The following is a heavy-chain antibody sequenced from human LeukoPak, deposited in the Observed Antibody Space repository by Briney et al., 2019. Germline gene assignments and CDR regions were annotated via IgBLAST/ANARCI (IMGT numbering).Heavy chain of an antibody. D-gene: IGHD3-3*01. Sequence: ASVKVSCKASGYTFTGYDINWVRQATGQGLEWMGWMNPNSGNTGCAQKFQGRVTMTRNTSISTAYMELSSLRSEDTAVYYCARYYDFWSGSSPLYYYYYYGMDVWGQGTTVTVSS. CDR3: ARYYDFWSGSSPLYYYYYYGMDV. V-gene: IGHV1-8*01. CDR1: GYTFTGYD. CDR2: MNPNSGNT. J-gene: IGHJ6*02.